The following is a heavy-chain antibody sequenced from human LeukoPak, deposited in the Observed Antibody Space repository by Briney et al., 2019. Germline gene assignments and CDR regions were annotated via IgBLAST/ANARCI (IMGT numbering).Heavy chain of an antibody. CDR2: ISSSSSYT. D-gene: IGHD3-10*01. J-gene: IGHJ4*02. V-gene: IGHV3-21*01. Sequence: PGGSLRLSCAASGFTFSSYSMNWVRQAPGKGLEWVSSISSSSSYTYYADSVKGRFTISRDNAKNSLYLQMNSLRAEDTAVYYCASRSYGGEDYWGQGTLVTVSS. CDR1: GFTFSSYS. CDR3: ASRSYGGEDY.